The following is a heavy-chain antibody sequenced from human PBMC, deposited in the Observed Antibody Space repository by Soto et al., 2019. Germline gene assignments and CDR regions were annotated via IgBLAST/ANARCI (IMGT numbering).Heavy chain of an antibody. D-gene: IGHD3-3*01. CDR2: IYSGHTT. V-gene: IGHV3-53*01. CDR3: VRGPSDHKLRLVEWPYGDY. J-gene: IGHJ4*02. CDR1: GFIVSSNQ. Sequence: EVQLVESGGGLIQPGGSLRLSCVASGFIVSSNQMSWVRQAPGKGLEWVSVIYSGHTTYYADSVEGRFTISRDHSKNTLYLQMNSLRVEDTAVYYCVRGPSDHKLRLVEWPYGDYWGQGALVTVSS.